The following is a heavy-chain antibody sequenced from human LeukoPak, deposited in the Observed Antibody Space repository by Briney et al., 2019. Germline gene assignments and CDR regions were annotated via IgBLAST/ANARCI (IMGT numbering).Heavy chain of an antibody. Sequence: ASVKVSCKASGYTFTSHGISWVRQAPGQGLEWMGWISAYNGNTNYAQKLQGRVTMTTDTSTSTAYMELRSLRSDDTAVYYCARGGGSRDIVVVPAAIWFDPWGQGTLVTVSS. V-gene: IGHV1-18*01. J-gene: IGHJ5*02. D-gene: IGHD2-2*02. CDR1: GYTFTSHG. CDR3: ARGGGSRDIVVVPAAIWFDP. CDR2: ISAYNGNT.